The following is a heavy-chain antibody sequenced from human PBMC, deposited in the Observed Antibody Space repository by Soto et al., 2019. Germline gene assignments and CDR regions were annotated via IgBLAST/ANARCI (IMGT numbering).Heavy chain of an antibody. V-gene: IGHV4-31*03. J-gene: IGHJ3*02. CDR3: ARDEEREAFDI. CDR1: GGSISSGGYY. CDR2: IYYSGST. Sequence: QVQLQESGPGLVKPSQTLSLTCTVSGGSISSGGYYWSWIRQHPGKGLEWFGYIYYSGSTYYNPSLKSRVTISVDTSKNQFSLKLSSVTAEDTAVYYCARDEEREAFDIWGQGTMVTVSS.